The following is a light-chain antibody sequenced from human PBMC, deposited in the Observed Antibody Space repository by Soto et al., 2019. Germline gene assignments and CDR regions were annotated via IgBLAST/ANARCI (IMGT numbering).Light chain of an antibody. CDR3: ASWDDSLNGHWV. J-gene: IGLJ3*02. V-gene: IGLV1-44*01. Sequence: QSVLTQAPSASGTPGQRVTISCSGSNSNIGGNSVSWYHHLPGTAPKLLIFNNSQRPSGVPDRFSGSKSGTSASLAISGLQSEDVADYYCASWDDSLNGHWVFGGGTKLTVL. CDR2: NNS. CDR1: NSNIGGNS.